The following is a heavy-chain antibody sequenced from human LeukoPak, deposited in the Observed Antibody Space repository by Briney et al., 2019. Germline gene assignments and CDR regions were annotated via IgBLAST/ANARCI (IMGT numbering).Heavy chain of an antibody. CDR3: ARDLLGCTNGVCYHWFDP. J-gene: IGHJ5*02. Sequence: GSSVKVSCKASGGTFSSYAISWVRQAPGQGLEWMGWISAYNGNTNYAQKLQGRVTMTTDTSTSTAYMELRSLRSDDTAVYYCARDLLGCTNGVCYHWFDPWGQGTLVTVSS. CDR1: GGTFSSYA. CDR2: ISAYNGNT. D-gene: IGHD2-8*01. V-gene: IGHV1-18*01.